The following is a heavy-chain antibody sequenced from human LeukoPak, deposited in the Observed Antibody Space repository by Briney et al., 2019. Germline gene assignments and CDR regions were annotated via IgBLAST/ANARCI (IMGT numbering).Heavy chain of an antibody. CDR3: ASGSGGSYSGDFDY. J-gene: IGHJ4*02. CDR1: GYTFTSYA. D-gene: IGHD1-26*01. CDR2: INAGNGNT. V-gene: IGHV1-3*01. Sequence: GASVKVSCKASGYTFTSYAMHWVRQAPGQRLEWMGWINAGNGNTKYSQKFQGRVTITRDTSASTVYMELSSLRSEDTAVYYCASGSGGSYSGDFDYWGQGTLVTVSS.